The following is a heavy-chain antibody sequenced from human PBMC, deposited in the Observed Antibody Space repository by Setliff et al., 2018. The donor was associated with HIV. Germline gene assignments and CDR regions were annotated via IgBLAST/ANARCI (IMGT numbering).Heavy chain of an antibody. J-gene: IGHJ3*02. CDR1: GYSFTTNW. CDR3: ARREGSVVVTGGGVFDI. V-gene: IGHV5-51*01. Sequence: LGESLKISCKGSGYSFTTNWIGWVRQMPGKGLEWMGIIYPGDSDTRYSTSFQGQVTISADKSISTAYLQWSSLKASDTAMYYCARREGSVVVTGGGVFDIWGQGTMVTVSS. CDR2: IYPGDSDT. D-gene: IGHD2-21*02.